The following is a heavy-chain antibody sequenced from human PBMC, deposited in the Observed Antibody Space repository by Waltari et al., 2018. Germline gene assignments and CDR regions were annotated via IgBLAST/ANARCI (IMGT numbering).Heavy chain of an antibody. CDR2: IYYSGST. Sequence: QLQLQESGPGLVKPSETLSLTCTVSGGSISSSSYYWGWIRQPPGKGLEWIGSIYYSGSTYYNPALKSRVTISVDTSKNQFSLKLSSVTAADTAVYYCARRSAYYYGNWGQGTLVTVSS. J-gene: IGHJ4*02. CDR3: ARRSAYYYGN. D-gene: IGHD3-10*01. CDR1: GGSISSSSYY. V-gene: IGHV4-39*07.